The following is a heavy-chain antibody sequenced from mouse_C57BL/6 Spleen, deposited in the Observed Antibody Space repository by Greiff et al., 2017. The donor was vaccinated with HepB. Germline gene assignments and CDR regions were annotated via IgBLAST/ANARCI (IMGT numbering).Heavy chain of an antibody. V-gene: IGHV1-82*01. J-gene: IGHJ3*01. CDR1: GYSFSSSW. Sequence: QVQLKESGPELVKPGASVKISCKASGYSFSSSWMNWVKQRPGKGLEWIGRIYPGDGDTNYNGKFKGKATLTADKSSSTAYMQLSSLTSEDSAVYFCARNEGGAYWGQGKLVTVSA. CDR3: ARNEGGAY. CDR2: IYPGDGDT.